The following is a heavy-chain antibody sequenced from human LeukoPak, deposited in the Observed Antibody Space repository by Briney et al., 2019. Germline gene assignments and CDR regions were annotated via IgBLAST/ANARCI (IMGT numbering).Heavy chain of an antibody. CDR3: ARSYDFWSSGSDY. CDR2: INWNGGST. Sequence: GGSLRLSCAASGFTFSSYSMNWVRQAPGKGLEWVSGINWNGGSTGYADSVKGRFTISRDNAKNSLYLQMNSLRAEDTALYYCARSYDFWSSGSDYWGQGTLVTVSS. CDR1: GFTFSSYS. V-gene: IGHV3-20*04. J-gene: IGHJ4*02. D-gene: IGHD3-3*01.